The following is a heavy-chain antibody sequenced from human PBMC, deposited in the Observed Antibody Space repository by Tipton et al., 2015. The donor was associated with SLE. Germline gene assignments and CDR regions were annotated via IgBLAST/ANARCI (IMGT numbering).Heavy chain of an antibody. Sequence: LRLSCTVSGGSISSGSYYWSWIRQPAGKGLEWIGRIYTSGSTYYNPSLKSRVTISVDTSKNQFSLKLSSVTAADTAVYYCARVQAYEGFDPWGQGTLVTVSS. CDR2: IYTSGST. V-gene: IGHV4-61*02. CDR1: GGSISSGSYY. CDR3: ARVQAYEGFDP. J-gene: IGHJ5*02. D-gene: IGHD3-16*01.